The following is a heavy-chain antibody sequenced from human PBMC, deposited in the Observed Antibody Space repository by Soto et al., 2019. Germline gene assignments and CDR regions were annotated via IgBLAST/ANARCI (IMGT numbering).Heavy chain of an antibody. V-gene: IGHV3-11*05. CDR3: ARVQRGQLISSFADAFDI. CDR2: ISGTKSFT. Sequence: QVQLVESGGDLVKPGGSLRLSCAASGFTFSDYYMSWIRQAPGKGLEIVSYISGTKSFTDYADSVKGRFTISRDNANNSLFLQMNTLRAEDTAVYYCARVQRGQLISSFADAFDIWGQGTMVTVSS. D-gene: IGHD2-2*01. CDR1: GFTFSDYY. J-gene: IGHJ3*02.